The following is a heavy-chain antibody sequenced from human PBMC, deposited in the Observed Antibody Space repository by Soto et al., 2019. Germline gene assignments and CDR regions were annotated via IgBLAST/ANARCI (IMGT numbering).Heavy chain of an antibody. CDR2: IYPGDSDT. CDR3: ARIPQYCSGGSCYSGTYYYSYGMDV. J-gene: IGHJ6*04. CDR1: GYSFTSYW. Sequence: GESLQISCKGSGYSFTSYWIGCVRQMPGKGLEWIGIIYPGDSDTRYSPSFQGQVTISADKSISTAYLQWSSLKASDTAMYYCARIPQYCSGGSCYSGTYYYSYGMDVWGEGTKVTVSS. V-gene: IGHV5-51*01. D-gene: IGHD2-15*01.